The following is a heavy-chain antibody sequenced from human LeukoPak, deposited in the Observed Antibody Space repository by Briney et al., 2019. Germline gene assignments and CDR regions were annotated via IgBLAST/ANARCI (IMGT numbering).Heavy chain of an antibody. CDR3: ARLVDYDNSGDPDIFDI. Sequence: SETLSLTCIVSSGFISSYYWSWIRQTPGKGLEWIAFINFSGSIKYNLSLQSRVSISLDTPKNHFSLQLRSVMAADTAVHYCARLVDYDNSGDPDIFDIWGQGTIVSIS. D-gene: IGHD3-22*01. CDR1: SGFISSYY. CDR2: INFSGSI. J-gene: IGHJ3*02. V-gene: IGHV4-59*01.